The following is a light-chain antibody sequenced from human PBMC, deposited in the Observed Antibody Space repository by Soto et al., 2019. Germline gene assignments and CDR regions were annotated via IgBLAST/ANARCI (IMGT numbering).Light chain of an antibody. CDR1: SSNIGAGHD. V-gene: IGLV1-40*01. CDR3: QSYDSSLRV. J-gene: IGLJ2*01. Sequence: QPVLTQPPSVSGAPGQRVTISCTGSSSNIGAGHDVHWYQQVPGTAPKLLIYGNNNRPSGVPDRFSGSKSGTSASLAITGLQTEDEADYYCQSYDSSLRVFGGGTKLTV. CDR2: GNN.